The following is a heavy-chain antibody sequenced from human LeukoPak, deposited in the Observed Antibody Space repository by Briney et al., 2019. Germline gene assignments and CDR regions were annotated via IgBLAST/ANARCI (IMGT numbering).Heavy chain of an antibody. V-gene: IGHV1-46*01. J-gene: IGHJ4*02. Sequence: ASVKVSCKASGYTFTSYYMHWVPQAPGQGLEWMGIINPSGGSTSYAQKFQGRVTMTRDTSTSAVYMELSSLRSEDTAVYYCARAFPATPLVVTAFDYWGQGTLVTVSS. CDR2: INPSGGST. CDR3: ARAFPATPLVVTAFDY. D-gene: IGHD2-21*02. CDR1: GYTFTSYY.